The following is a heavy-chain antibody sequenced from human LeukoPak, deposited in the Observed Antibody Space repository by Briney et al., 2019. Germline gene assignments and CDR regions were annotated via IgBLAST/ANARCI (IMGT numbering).Heavy chain of an antibody. Sequence: VSVKVSCKASGYTFTSYGISWVRQAPGQGLEWMGWISAYNGNTNYAQKLQGRVTMTTDTSTSTAYMELRSLRSDDTAVYYCARAEAYCGGDCYSDYWGQGTLVTVSS. CDR2: ISAYNGNT. J-gene: IGHJ4*02. D-gene: IGHD2-21*01. V-gene: IGHV1-18*01. CDR1: GYTFTSYG. CDR3: ARAEAYCGGDCYSDY.